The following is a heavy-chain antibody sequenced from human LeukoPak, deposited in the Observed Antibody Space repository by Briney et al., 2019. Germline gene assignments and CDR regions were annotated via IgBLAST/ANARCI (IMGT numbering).Heavy chain of an antibody. D-gene: IGHD3-10*01. Sequence: ASVKVSCKASGYTFTSYAMHWVRQAPGQRLEWMGWINAGNGNTKYSQKFQGRVTITRDTSASTAYMELSSLRSEDTAVYYRARNPLWFGELLYFDYWGQGTLVTVSS. CDR3: ARNPLWFGELLYFDY. CDR2: INAGNGNT. J-gene: IGHJ4*02. V-gene: IGHV1-3*01. CDR1: GYTFTSYA.